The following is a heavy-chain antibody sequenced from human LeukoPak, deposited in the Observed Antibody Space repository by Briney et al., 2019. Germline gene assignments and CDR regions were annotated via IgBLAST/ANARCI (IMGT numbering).Heavy chain of an antibody. V-gene: IGHV3-30*14. J-gene: IGHJ4*02. CDR3: ARRTDLTDNY. D-gene: IGHD7-27*01. Sequence: PGGSLRLSCAASGFTFSSYAMHWVRQAPGKGLEWVAVISYDGGNKYYADSVKGRFTISRDNSKNTLYLQMNSLRAEDTAVYYCARRTDLTDNYWGQGTLVTVSS. CDR1: GFTFSSYA. CDR2: ISYDGGNK.